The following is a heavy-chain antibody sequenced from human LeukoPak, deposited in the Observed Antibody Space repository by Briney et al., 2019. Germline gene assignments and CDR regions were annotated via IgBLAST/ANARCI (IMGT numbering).Heavy chain of an antibody. CDR2: IKQDGSEK. Sequence: GGSLRLSCAASGFTFSSYWMSWVRQAPGKGLEWVANIKQDGSEKYYVDSVKGRFTISRGNAKNSLYLQMNSLRAEDTAVYYCARGRFLEWLLLDYWGQGTLVTVSS. CDR1: GFTFSSYW. V-gene: IGHV3-7*01. CDR3: ARGRFLEWLLLDY. J-gene: IGHJ4*02. D-gene: IGHD3-3*01.